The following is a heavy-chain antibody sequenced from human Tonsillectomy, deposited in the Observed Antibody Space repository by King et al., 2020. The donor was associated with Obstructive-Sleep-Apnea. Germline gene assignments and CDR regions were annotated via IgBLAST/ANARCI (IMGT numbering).Heavy chain of an antibody. D-gene: IGHD3-9*01. CDR1: GFTFSSYS. V-gene: IGHV3-23*04. CDR2: ITGSGEGT. Sequence: VQLVESGGGLVQPGGSLRLSCAASGFTFSSYSMSWVRQAAGKGLEWVSAITGSGEGTFYADSVKGRFTISRDNSKNTVFLQMNSLRAEDTALYYGAKDYDILTGYFSDIDYWGQGTLVSVSS. CDR3: AKDYDILTGYFSDIDY. J-gene: IGHJ4*02.